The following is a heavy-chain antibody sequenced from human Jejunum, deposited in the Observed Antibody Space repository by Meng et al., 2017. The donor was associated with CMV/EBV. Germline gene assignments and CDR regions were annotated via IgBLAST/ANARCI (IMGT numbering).Heavy chain of an antibody. CDR2: FVNNVDT. D-gene: IGHD3-10*01. CDR1: GYTFGSYG. V-gene: IGHV1-18*01. J-gene: IGHJ4*02. CDR3: ARGTPGRSYSDY. Sequence: GHRLEFGSGVKKPGASVRVSWEASGYTFGSYGISWLRQAPGQGLEWMGWFVNNVDTYSAQKFQGRVTMTTDTHTSTAFMELRSLRSDDTAVYYCARGTPGRSYSDYWGQGTLVTVSS.